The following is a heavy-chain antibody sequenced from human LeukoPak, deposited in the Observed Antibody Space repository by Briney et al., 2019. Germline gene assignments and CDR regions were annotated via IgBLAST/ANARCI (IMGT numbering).Heavy chain of an antibody. CDR1: GFAFSAYA. Sequence: GGSLRLSCAASGFAFSAYAVYWVRQAPGRGLEWVTVISYDGSNKYYADSVKGRFTISRDNSKSTLYLQMNSLRAEDTAVYYCARGRSVRGIILPGGYVDLWGRGTLVTVSS. CDR2: ISYDGSNK. J-gene: IGHJ2*01. D-gene: IGHD3-10*01. V-gene: IGHV3-30-3*01. CDR3: ARGRSVRGIILPGGYVDL.